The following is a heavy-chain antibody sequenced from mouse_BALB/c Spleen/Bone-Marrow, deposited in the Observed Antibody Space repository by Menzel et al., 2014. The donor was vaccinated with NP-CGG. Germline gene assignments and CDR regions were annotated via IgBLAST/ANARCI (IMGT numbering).Heavy chain of an antibody. J-gene: IGHJ3*01. CDR2: ISDGGSCT. V-gene: IGHV5-4*02. CDR3: VLRWFAY. CDR1: GFTFSDYY. D-gene: IGHD1-1*01. Sequence: EVQVVESGGGLVKPGGSLKLSCAASGFTFSDYYMYWVRQTPEKRLEWVATISDGGSCTYYPDSVKGRFTISRDNAKNNLYLQMSSLKSEDTAMYYCVLRWFAYWGQGTLVTVSA.